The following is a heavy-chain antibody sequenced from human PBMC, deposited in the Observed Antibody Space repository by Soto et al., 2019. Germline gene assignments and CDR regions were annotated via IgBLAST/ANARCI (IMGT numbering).Heavy chain of an antibody. J-gene: IGHJ6*03. Sequence: GGSLRLSCAASGTGFIFGGYAMSWVRQAPGKGLEWVSAITDSGGSTYYADSVKGRFTISRDNSKNTLYLQMNSLRAEDTAVYFISTTTTVAYYLD. CDR3: STTTTVAYYLD. V-gene: IGHV3-23*01. CDR2: ITDSGGST. CDR1: GTGFIFGGYA. D-gene: IGHD5-12*01.